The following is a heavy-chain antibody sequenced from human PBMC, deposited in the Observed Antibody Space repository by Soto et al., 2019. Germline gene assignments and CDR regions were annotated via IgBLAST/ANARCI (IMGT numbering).Heavy chain of an antibody. J-gene: IGHJ5*02. V-gene: IGHV1-69*13. CDR3: ARDPSTVNKLIGVWFDP. CDR2: IKPVSDIT. D-gene: IGHD4-4*01. Sequence: ASVKVSCKASGDTFGRFTINWVRQAPGQGLEWMGGIKPVSDITTYAQRFQDRVTFTADASTDTVYMELSGLRSEDTAMYYCARDPSTVNKLIGVWFDPWGQGTPVTVSS. CDR1: GDTFGRFT.